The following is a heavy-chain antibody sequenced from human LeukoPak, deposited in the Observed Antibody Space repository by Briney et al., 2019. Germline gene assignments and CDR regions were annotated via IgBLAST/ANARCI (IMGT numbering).Heavy chain of an antibody. CDR1: GGTFSSYA. D-gene: IGHD2-21*02. CDR3: ARELYCGGDCSTSFDY. CDR2: IIPIFGTA. J-gene: IGHJ4*02. V-gene: IGHV1-69*05. Sequence: ASVKVSCKASGGTFSSYAISWVRQAPGQGLEWMGRIIPIFGTANYAQKFQGRVTITTDESTSTAYMELSSLRSEDTAVYYCARELYCGGDCSTSFDYWGQGTLVTVSS.